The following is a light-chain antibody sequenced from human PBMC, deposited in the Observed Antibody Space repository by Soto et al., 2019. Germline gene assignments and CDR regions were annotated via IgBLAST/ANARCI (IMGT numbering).Light chain of an antibody. V-gene: IGKV1-6*01. CDR3: LQDYNFPWT. CDR1: QSISSY. J-gene: IGKJ1*01. CDR2: GAS. Sequence: IQMTQSPSSLSASVGDRVTITCRASQSISSYLNWYQQKPGKAPKLLIYGASILRSGVPSRFSGSGSGTEFTLTVSSLQPEDFATYYCLQDYNFPWTFGQGTKVEIK.